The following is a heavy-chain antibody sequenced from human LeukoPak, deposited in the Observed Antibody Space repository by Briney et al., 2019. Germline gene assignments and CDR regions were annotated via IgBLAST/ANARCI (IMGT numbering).Heavy chain of an antibody. J-gene: IGHJ5*02. CDR1: GFTFGTYS. CDR2: ITSSNSYI. CDR3: ARDQDFYGSGRGFDP. Sequence: GGSLRLSSAASGFTFGTYSMNWVRQAPGKGLEWVSSITSSNSYIHYADSVKGRFTISRDDAKNSLYLQMNSLRAEDTAIYYCARDQDFYGSGRGFDPWGQGTLVTVSS. D-gene: IGHD3-10*01. V-gene: IGHV3-21*01.